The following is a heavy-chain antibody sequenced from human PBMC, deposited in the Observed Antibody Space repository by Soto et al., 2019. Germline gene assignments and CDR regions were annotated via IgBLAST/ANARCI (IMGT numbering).Heavy chain of an antibody. CDR3: ARDQFDSYGPKGGLDY. Sequence: QVQLVQSGAEVKKPGASVKVSCKDSGYTFTSYGISWVRQAPGQGREWMGWISAYNGNTNYAQKPQGRGTMTTDTSTSTAYTALRSLRSDDTAVYYCARDQFDSYGPKGGLDYWGQGTLVTVSS. CDR2: ISAYNGNT. J-gene: IGHJ4*02. CDR1: GYTFTSYG. D-gene: IGHD5-18*01. V-gene: IGHV1-18*01.